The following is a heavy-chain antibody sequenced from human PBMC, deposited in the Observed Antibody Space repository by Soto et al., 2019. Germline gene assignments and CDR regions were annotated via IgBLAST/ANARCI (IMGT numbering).Heavy chain of an antibody. CDR2: IYYSGST. V-gene: IGHV4-39*01. CDR1: GGSISSSSYY. CDR3: ARLMYGHYFDY. Sequence: SETLSLTCTVSGGSISSSSYYWGWIRQPPGKGLEWIGSIYYSGSTYYNPSLKSRVTISVDTSKNQFSLKLSSVTAADTAVYYCARLMYGHYFDYWGQGTLVTVSS. D-gene: IGHD3-10*02. J-gene: IGHJ4*02.